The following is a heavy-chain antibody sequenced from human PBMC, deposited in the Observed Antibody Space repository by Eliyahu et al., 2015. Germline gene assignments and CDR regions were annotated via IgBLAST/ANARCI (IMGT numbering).Heavy chain of an antibody. CDR1: XFXFGTSV. CDR3: AADIVGAPDIFDR. V-gene: IGHV1-58*01. CDR2: IVVGSGNT. Sequence: QVQLVQSGPEVKEPGTSVKISCKTSXFXFGTSVLXWVRQAGGQRLEWIGWIVVGSGNTNNAQKFQERVIISRDMSSNTAYMELSSLRSEDTAFYYCAADIVGAPDIFDRWGQGTRVTVSS. D-gene: IGHD1-26*01. J-gene: IGHJ4*02.